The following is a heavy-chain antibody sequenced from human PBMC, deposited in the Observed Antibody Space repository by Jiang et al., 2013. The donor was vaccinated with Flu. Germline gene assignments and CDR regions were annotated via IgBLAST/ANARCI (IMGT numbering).Heavy chain of an antibody. J-gene: IGHJ3*02. CDR3: ARANVLRFLEWLAVDAFDI. D-gene: IGHD3-3*01. V-gene: IGHV1-18*01. Sequence: GAEVKKPGASVKVSCKASGYTFTSYGICWVRQAPGQGLEWMGWISGYNGNTKYAQKFQGRVNMTTDTSTSTAYMELRSLRSDDTAIYYCARANVLRFLEWLAVDAFDIWGQGTMVTVSS. CDR1: GYTFTSYG. CDR2: ISGYNGNT.